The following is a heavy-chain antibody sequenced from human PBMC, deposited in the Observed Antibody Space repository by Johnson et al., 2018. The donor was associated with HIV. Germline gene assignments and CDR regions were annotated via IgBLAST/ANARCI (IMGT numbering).Heavy chain of an antibody. D-gene: IGHD3-3*01. CDR3: ARDASLRFLEWFDAFDI. Sequence: QVQLVESGGGLVQPGGSLRLSCAAPGLTFSDYYMTWIRQAPGKGLEWVSYISSSGSTMYYADSVKGRFTISRDNAKNSLYLQMNSLRAEDTAVYYCARDASLRFLEWFDAFDIWGQGTMVTVSS. CDR1: GLTFSDYY. CDR2: ISSSGSTM. J-gene: IGHJ3*02. V-gene: IGHV3-11*04.